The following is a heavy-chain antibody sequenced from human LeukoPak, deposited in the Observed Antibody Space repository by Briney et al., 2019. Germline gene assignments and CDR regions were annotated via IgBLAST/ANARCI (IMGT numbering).Heavy chain of an antibody. V-gene: IGHV4-31*03. CDR2: IYYRGTT. D-gene: IGHD2-2*01. J-gene: IGHJ6*02. CDR3: ARAACSSTSCYAGYYYGMDV. Sequence: SQTLSLTCTVSGDSISSGGSYWSWTRQHPGEGLEWIGYIYYRGTTQYNPSLKSRVTISIDTSKNQFSLKLISVTAADTAVYYCARAACSSTSCYAGYYYGMDVWGQGTTVTVSS. CDR1: GDSISSGGSY.